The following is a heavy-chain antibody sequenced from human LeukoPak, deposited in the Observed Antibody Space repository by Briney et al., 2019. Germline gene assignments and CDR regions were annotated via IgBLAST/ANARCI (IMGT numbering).Heavy chain of an antibody. CDR2: ISSSSSYI. CDR1: GFTFSSYS. Sequence: GGSLRLSCAASGFTFSSYSMNWVRQAPGKGLEWVSSISSSSSYIYYADSVKGRFTISRDNAKHSLYLQMNSLRAEDTAVYYCARVRGYSGYEYKYWGQGTLVTVSS. CDR3: ARVRGYSGYEYKY. V-gene: IGHV3-21*01. J-gene: IGHJ4*02. D-gene: IGHD5-12*01.